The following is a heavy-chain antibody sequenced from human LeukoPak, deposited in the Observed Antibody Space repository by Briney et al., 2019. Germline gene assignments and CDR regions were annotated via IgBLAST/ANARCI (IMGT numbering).Heavy chain of an antibody. Sequence: ESLKISCKGSGYSFIYYWIGWVRQMPGKGLEWMGIIYPGDSDTRYSPSFQGQVTISADKSISTAYLQWSSLKASDTAMYYCARHSSGWHDAFDIWGQGTMVTVSS. CDR1: GYSFIYYW. CDR2: IYPGDSDT. D-gene: IGHD6-19*01. V-gene: IGHV5-51*01. J-gene: IGHJ3*02. CDR3: ARHSSGWHDAFDI.